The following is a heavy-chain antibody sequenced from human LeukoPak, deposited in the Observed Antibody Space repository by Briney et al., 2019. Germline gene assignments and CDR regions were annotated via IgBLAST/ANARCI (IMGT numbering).Heavy chain of an antibody. D-gene: IGHD6-19*01. J-gene: IGHJ3*02. V-gene: IGHV5-51*01. CDR3: ARSVAEDAFDI. CDR2: IYPGDSDT. Sequence: GESLKISCKGSGYRFTSYWIGWVRQMPGKGLEWMGIIYPGDSDTRYSPSFQGQVTISADKSISTAYLQWSSLKASDTTMYYCARSVAEDAFDIWGQGTMVTVSS. CDR1: GYRFTSYW.